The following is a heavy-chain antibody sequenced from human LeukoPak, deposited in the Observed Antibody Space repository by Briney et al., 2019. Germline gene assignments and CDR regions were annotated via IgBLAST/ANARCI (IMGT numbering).Heavy chain of an antibody. CDR3: AQAPRRPRPMVRGVIIGLFDY. CDR2: IIASGGST. CDR1: GFTFSSYA. Sequence: GGSLTLSCAVSGFTFSSYAMSWVRQAPGKGLEWVSAIIASGGSTYYADFVKGRFTISRDNSKNKLYLQLNSLRAEDTAVYYCAQAPRRPRPMVRGVIIGLFDYWGQGTLVTVSS. V-gene: IGHV3-23*01. D-gene: IGHD3-10*01. J-gene: IGHJ4*02.